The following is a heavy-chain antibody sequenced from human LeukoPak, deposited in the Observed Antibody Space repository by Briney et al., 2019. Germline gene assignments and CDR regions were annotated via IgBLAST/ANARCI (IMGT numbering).Heavy chain of an antibody. D-gene: IGHD1-1*01. CDR3: ARGGLIQRHAFDI. Sequence: GGSLRLSCAASGFTFSSYGMHWVRQAPGKGLEWVAFIRYDGSNKYYADSVKGRFTISRDNSKNTLYLQMNSLRGEDTALYYCARGGLIQRHAFDIWGQGTMVTVSS. CDR2: IRYDGSNK. CDR1: GFTFSSYG. V-gene: IGHV3-30*02. J-gene: IGHJ3*02.